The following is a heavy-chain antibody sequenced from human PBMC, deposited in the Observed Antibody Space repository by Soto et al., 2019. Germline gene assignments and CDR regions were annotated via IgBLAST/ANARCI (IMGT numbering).Heavy chain of an antibody. CDR1: GGTFSSYT. CDR3: ARGGVEAAAGYLDY. Sequence: SVKVSCKASGGTFSSYTISWVRQAPGQGLEWMGRIIPILGIANYAQKFQGRVTITADKSTSTAYMELSSLRSEDTAVYYCARGGVEAAAGYLDYRGQGTLVTVSS. J-gene: IGHJ4*02. V-gene: IGHV1-69*02. D-gene: IGHD6-13*01. CDR2: IIPILGIA.